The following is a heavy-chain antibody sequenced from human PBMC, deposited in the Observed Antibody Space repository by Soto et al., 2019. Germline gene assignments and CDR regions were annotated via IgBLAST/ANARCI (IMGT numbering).Heavy chain of an antibody. CDR2: IGTSGDT. J-gene: IGHJ5*02. V-gene: IGHV3-13*04. CDR1: GLTFSRYD. Sequence: EVQVVESGGGLVQPGGSLRLSCAASGLTFSRYDMHWVRQATGRGLEWVSGIGTSGDTYYAGSVKGRFTISRENAKNSVFHQMNSLTAGDRAVYSCARGALGFDPWGQGTLVAVSS. CDR3: ARGALGFDP. D-gene: IGHD6-6*01.